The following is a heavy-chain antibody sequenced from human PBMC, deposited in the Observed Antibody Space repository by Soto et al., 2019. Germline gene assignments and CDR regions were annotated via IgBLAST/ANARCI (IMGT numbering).Heavy chain of an antibody. CDR3: ARDVAAAGMGTYYYGMDG. V-gene: IGHV1-69*01. CDR2: IIPIFGTA. Sequence: QVQLVQSGAEVKKPGSSVKVSCKASGGTFSSYAISWVRQAPGQGLEWIGGIIPIFGTANYAQKFRGRFTISGDEYTSTVYMVLSSLRAEDTAVYYRARDVAAAGMGTYYYGMDGSGQGTTVTVSS. D-gene: IGHD6-13*01. CDR1: GGTFSSYA. J-gene: IGHJ6*02.